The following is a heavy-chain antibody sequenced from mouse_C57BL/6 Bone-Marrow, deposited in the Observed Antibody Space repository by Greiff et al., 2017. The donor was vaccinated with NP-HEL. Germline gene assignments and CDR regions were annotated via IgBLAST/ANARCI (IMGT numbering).Heavy chain of an antibody. CDR1: GFNIKDDY. J-gene: IGHJ4*01. D-gene: IGHD1-1*01. Sequence: VQLKQSGAELVRPGASVKLSCTASGFNIKDDYMHWVKQRPEQGLEWIGWIDPENGDTEYASKFQGKATITVDTSSNTAYLQLSSLTSEDTAVYYCTTHYGTPYYYAMDYWGQGTSVTVSS. V-gene: IGHV14-4*01. CDR2: IDPENGDT. CDR3: TTHYGTPYYYAMDY.